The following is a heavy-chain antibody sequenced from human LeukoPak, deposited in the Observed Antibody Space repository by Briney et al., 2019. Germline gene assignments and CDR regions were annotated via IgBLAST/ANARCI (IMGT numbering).Heavy chain of an antibody. CDR3: ARALHLWFGMDEGWFDP. CDR2: ISGSGGGT. D-gene: IGHD3-10*01. CDR1: GFTFSSYA. Sequence: GSLRLSCAASGFTFSSYAMTWVRQAPGKGLEWVSTISGSGGGTYYADSVKGRFTISRDNSKNTLYLQMNSLRAEDTAVYYCARALHLWFGMDEGWFDPWGQGTLVTVSS. J-gene: IGHJ5*02. V-gene: IGHV3-23*01.